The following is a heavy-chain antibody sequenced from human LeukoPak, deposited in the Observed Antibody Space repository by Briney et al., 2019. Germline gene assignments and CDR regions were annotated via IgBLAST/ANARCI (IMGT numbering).Heavy chain of an antibody. J-gene: IGHJ4*02. CDR2: IIPIFGTA. CDR1: GGTFSSYA. D-gene: IGHD4-17*01. Sequence: ASVKVSCKASGGTFSSYAISWVRQAPGQGLEWMGGIIPIFGTANYAQKLQGRVTMTTDTSTSTAYMELRSLRSDDTAVYYCAREEQDGDYVDYWGQGTLVTVSS. V-gene: IGHV1-69*05. CDR3: AREEQDGDYVDY.